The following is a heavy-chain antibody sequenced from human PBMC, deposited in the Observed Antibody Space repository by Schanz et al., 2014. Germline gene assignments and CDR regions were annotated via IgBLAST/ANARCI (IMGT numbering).Heavy chain of an antibody. CDR1: GYAFTTYG. V-gene: IGHV1-69*09. CDR2: IIPILGIA. CDR3: TRGGYSYALSAFDI. J-gene: IGHJ3*02. D-gene: IGHD5-18*01. Sequence: QVQLIQSGAEVKKPGASVRVSCKVSGYAFTTYGISWVRQAPGQGLEWMGRIIPILGIANYAQKFQGRVTMTTDTSTGTAYMELRSLRSDDTALYYCTRGGYSYALSAFDIWGQGTMVTVSS.